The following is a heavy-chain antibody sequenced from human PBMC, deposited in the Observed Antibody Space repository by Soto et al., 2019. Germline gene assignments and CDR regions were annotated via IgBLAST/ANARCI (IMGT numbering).Heavy chain of an antibody. CDR3: AKSDSSSWGTFDF. D-gene: IGHD6-13*01. J-gene: IGHJ4*02. Sequence: GGSLRLSCAASGFTFTSYAMNWVRQAPGKGLEWVSVVSGGGDSTHYADSVKGRFTVSRDNSKNTLYLQMNSLRAEDTAIYYCAKSDSSSWGTFDFWGQGTLVTVSS. V-gene: IGHV3-23*01. CDR1: GFTFTSYA. CDR2: VSGGGDST.